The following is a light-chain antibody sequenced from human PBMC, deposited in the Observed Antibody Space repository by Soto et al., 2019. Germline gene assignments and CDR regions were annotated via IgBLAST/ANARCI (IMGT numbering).Light chain of an antibody. V-gene: IGLV1-47*01. Sequence: QSVLSQPPSASGAPGQRVTISCSGSSSNIGSNFVYWYQQLPGTAPKLLIYRTDQRPSGVPDRFSGSKPGASASLVISGLRSEDEADYYCAAWDNSLRWVFGGGTRSPS. CDR3: AAWDNSLRWV. CDR2: RTD. J-gene: IGLJ3*02. CDR1: SSNIGSNF.